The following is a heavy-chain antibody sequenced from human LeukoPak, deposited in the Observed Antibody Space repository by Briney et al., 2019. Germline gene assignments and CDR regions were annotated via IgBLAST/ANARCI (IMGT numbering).Heavy chain of an antibody. CDR1: GGTFSSYA. Sequence: SVKVSCKASGGTFSSYAISWVRQAPGQGLEWMGGIIPVFGTANYAQEFQGRVTITADESTSTAYMELSSLRSEDTAVYYCARGFGVVTPDRLYYFDYWGQGTLVTVSS. CDR3: ARGFGVVTPDRLYYFDY. CDR2: IIPVFGTA. J-gene: IGHJ4*02. V-gene: IGHV1-69*01. D-gene: IGHD3-3*01.